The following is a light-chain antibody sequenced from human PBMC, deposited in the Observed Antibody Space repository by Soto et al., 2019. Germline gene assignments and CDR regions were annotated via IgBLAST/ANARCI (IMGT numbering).Light chain of an antibody. V-gene: IGLV2-8*01. CDR3: AAWDDRLSGLV. J-gene: IGLJ2*01. CDR1: ISDVGGYKS. CDR2: EVS. Sequence: QSALTQPPSASGSPGQSVTISCTGTISDVGGYKSVSWYQQHPGKAPKLMIYEVSKRPSGVPDRISGSKSGTSASLAISGLRSEDEADYYCAAWDDRLSGLVFGRGTKLTVL.